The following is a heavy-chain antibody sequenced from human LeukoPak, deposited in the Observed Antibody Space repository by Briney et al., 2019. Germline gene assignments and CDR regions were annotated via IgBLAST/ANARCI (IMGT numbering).Heavy chain of an antibody. V-gene: IGHV4-61*02. CDR2: IYTSGST. CDR1: GGSISSGGYY. CDR3: ASTKI. Sequence: SETLSLTCTVSGGSISSGGYYWSWIRQPAGKGLEWIGRIYTSGSTNYNPSLKSRVTISVDTSKNQFSLKLSSVTAADTAVYYCASTKIWGQGTLVTVSS. J-gene: IGHJ4*02.